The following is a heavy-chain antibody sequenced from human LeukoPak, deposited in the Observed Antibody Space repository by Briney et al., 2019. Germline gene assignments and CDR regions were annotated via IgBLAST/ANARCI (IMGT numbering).Heavy chain of an antibody. CDR3: AKHFYYDSSGYYYYYYYYMDV. CDR1: GFTFRSSW. CDR2: INSDGSTT. Sequence: GGSLRLSCAASGFTFRSSWIHWVRQVPGKGLVWVSRINSDGSTTNYADSVKGRFTISRDNAKNTLYLQMNSLRAEDTAVYYCAKHFYYDSSGYYYYYYYYMDVWGKGTTVTISS. D-gene: IGHD3-22*01. V-gene: IGHV3-74*01. J-gene: IGHJ6*03.